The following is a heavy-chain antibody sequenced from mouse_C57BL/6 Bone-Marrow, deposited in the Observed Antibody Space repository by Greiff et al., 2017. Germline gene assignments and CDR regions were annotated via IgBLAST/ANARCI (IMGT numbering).Heavy chain of an antibody. CDR3: ARYPFAY. J-gene: IGHJ3*01. CDR1: GYTFTSYW. Sequence: QVQLQQPGAELVKPGASVKMSCKASGYTFTSYWITWVKRRPGQGLEWIGDIYPGSGSTNYNEKFKSKATLTVDTSSSTAYMQLSSLTSEGSAVYYCARYPFAYWGQGTLVTVSA. V-gene: IGHV1-55*01. CDR2: IYPGSGST.